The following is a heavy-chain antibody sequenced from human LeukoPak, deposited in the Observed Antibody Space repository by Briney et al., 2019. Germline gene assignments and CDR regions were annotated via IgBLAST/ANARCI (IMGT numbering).Heavy chain of an antibody. D-gene: IGHD6-19*01. V-gene: IGHV4-31*03. CDR1: GGSISSGGYY. Sequence: SQTLSLTCTVSGGSISSGGYYWSWIRQHPGKGLEWIGYIYYSGSTYYNPSLKSRVTISVDTSKNQFSLKLSSVTAADTAVYYCARRHSSGWLHFDFWGQGTLVTVSS. CDR3: ARRHSSGWLHFDF. J-gene: IGHJ4*02. CDR2: IYYSGST.